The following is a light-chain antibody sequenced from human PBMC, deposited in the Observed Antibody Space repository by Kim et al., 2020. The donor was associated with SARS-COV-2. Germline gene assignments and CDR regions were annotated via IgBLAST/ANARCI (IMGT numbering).Light chain of an antibody. J-gene: IGLJ3*02. CDR1: NIGSKS. Sequence: SYELTQPPSVSVAPGKTARITCGGNNIGSKSVHWYQQRPGQAPVLVIYYDTDRPSGIPERFSGSNSGNTATLTISRVEAGDEADYFCQVWDTGSGVFGGG. CDR2: YDT. V-gene: IGLV3-21*04. CDR3: QVWDTGSGV.